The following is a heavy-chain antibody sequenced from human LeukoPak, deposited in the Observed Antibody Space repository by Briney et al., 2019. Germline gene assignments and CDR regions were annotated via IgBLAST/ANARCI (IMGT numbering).Heavy chain of an antibody. D-gene: IGHD3-10*01. CDR2: ISDSGSYT. V-gene: IGHV3-11*03. CDR3: ATTMGRGPGGHFVS. J-gene: IGHJ4*02. CDR1: GLPYSSYN. Sequence: GGPLRLSCAVSGLPYSSYNMSWIRQAPGKGLEGISYISDSGSYTNYADSVRGRFTISRDNAKNSLFLQMNSLRADDTAVYYCATTMGRGPGGHFVSWGQGTLVTVSS.